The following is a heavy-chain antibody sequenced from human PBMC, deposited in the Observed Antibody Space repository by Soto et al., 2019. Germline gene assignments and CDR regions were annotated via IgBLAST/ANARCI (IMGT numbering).Heavy chain of an antibody. D-gene: IGHD6-19*01. Sequence: QLQLQESGPGLVKPSETLSLTCTVFGGSISSSSYYWGWIRQPPGKGLEWIGSVYYSGSTYYNPSLTSGVTISIDASKNQFSLKLSSVTAADTAVYYCARKKRCSGYRFDYWGQETLVTVSS. V-gene: IGHV4-39*01. CDR2: VYYSGST. J-gene: IGHJ4*02. CDR3: ARKKRCSGYRFDY. CDR1: GGSISSSSYY.